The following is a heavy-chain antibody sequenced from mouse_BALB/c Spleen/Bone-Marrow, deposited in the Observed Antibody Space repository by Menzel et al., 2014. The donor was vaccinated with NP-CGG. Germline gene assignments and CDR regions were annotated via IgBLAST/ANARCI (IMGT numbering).Heavy chain of an antibody. CDR3: TRGGDSPFAY. CDR2: INPSNGGT. CDR1: GYTFTSYY. J-gene: IGHJ3*01. V-gene: IGHV1S81*02. Sequence: VQLQQSGAELVKPGASVKLSCKASGYTFTSYYMYWVKQRPGQGLEWIGEINPSNGGTNFNEKFKSKATLTVDKSSSTAYMQLSSLTSEDSAVYYRTRGGDSPFAYWGQGTLVTVSA. D-gene: IGHD2-13*01.